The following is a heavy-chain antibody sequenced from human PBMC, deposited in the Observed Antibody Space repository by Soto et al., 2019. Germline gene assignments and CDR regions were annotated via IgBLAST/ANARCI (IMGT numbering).Heavy chain of an antibody. CDR3: ARNTGQWIYYFEY. CDR2: VVPHSGTA. J-gene: IGHJ4*01. D-gene: IGHD6-19*01. Sequence: SVNVSFKSSCATFNFYSITLFLHSPGEGLEWMGGVVPHSGTATYARKFQGRLTVNADESSSKAYMDLSSLTSEETAIYYCARNTGQWIYYFEYWGKGHMVNVS. CDR1: CATFNFYS. V-gene: IGHV1-69*13.